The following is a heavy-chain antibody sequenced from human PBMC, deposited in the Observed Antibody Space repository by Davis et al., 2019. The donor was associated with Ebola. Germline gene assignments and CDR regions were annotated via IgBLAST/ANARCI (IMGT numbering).Heavy chain of an antibody. V-gene: IGHV4-39*07. J-gene: IGHJ4*02. CDR2: IYYSGST. D-gene: IGHD3-9*01. CDR3: ASQLRYFDWSHFDY. Sequence: MPSETLSLTCTVSGGSISSSSYYWGWIRQPPGKGLEWIGSIYYSGSTYYNPSLKSRVTISVDKSKNQFSLKLSSVTAADTAVYYCASQLRYFDWSHFDYWGQGTLVTVSS. CDR1: GGSISSSSYY.